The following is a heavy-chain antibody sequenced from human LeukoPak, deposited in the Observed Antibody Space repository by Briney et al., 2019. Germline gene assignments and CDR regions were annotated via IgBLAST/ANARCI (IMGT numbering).Heavy chain of an antibody. D-gene: IGHD6-6*01. Sequence: SETLTLTCTVSGGSITTGSHYWGWVRQHPGKGLEWIGYIYYSGSTYYNPSLKSRVTISVDTSKNQFSLKLSSVTAADTAVYYCASIAARVYYFDYWGQGTLVTVSS. CDR2: IYYSGST. J-gene: IGHJ4*02. CDR3: ASIAARVYYFDY. CDR1: GGSITTGSHY. V-gene: IGHV4-31*03.